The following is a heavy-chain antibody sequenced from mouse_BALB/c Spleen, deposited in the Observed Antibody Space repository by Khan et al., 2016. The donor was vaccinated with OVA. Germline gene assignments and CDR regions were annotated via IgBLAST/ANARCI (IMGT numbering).Heavy chain of an antibody. CDR3: TRHGYVAWFTY. V-gene: IGHV1S135*01. J-gene: IGHJ3*01. Sequence: EVQLQQSGPELMKPGASGKISCKASGYSFTTYYIHWVKQSHGKSLEWIGYIDPFSGDTTYNQKFKGMATLTVDTSSSTAYIHLSNLTSEDSAVYYCTRHGYVAWFTYWGQGTLVTVSA. D-gene: IGHD2-2*01. CDR2: IDPFSGDT. CDR1: GYSFTTYY.